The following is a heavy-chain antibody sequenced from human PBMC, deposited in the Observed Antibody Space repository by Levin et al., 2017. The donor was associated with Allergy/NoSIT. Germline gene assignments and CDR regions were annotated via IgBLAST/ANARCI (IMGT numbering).Heavy chain of an antibody. CDR1: GGSISSGGYS. D-gene: IGHD3-22*01. Sequence: SSETLSLTCAVSGGSISSGGYSWSWIRQPPGKGLEWIGYIYHSGSTYYNPSLKSRVTISVDRSKNQFSLKLSSVTAADTAVYYCARAANYYDSSGYPRAVFDYWGQGTLVTVSS. CDR3: ARAANYYDSSGYPRAVFDY. J-gene: IGHJ4*02. V-gene: IGHV4-30-2*01. CDR2: IYHSGST.